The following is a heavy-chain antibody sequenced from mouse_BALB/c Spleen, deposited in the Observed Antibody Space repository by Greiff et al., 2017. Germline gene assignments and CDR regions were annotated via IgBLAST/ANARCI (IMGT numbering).Heavy chain of an antibody. CDR2: IWSDGST. CDR1: GFSLTSYG. J-gene: IGHJ4*01. Sequence: VQLQESGPDLVAPSQSLSITCTVSGFSLTSYGVHWVRQPPGKGLEWLVVIWSDGSTTYNSALKSRLSISKDNSKSQVFLKMNSLQTDDTAMYYCARHTETTVVAKAMDYWGQGTSVTVSS. D-gene: IGHD1-1*01. CDR3: ARHTETTVVAKAMDY. V-gene: IGHV2-6-2*01.